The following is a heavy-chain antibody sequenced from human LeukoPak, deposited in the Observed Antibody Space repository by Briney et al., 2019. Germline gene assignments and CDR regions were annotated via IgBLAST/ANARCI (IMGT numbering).Heavy chain of an antibody. CDR1: GGSISSYY. CDR2: IYYSGST. Sequence: SETLSLTCTVSGGSISSYYWSWIRQPPGKGLEWIGYIYYSGSTNYNPSLKSRVTISVDTSKNQFSLKLSSVTAADTAVYYCAAGYGSSWYGANWFDPWGQGALVTVSS. V-gene: IGHV4-59*01. D-gene: IGHD6-13*01. CDR3: AAGYGSSWYGANWFDP. J-gene: IGHJ5*02.